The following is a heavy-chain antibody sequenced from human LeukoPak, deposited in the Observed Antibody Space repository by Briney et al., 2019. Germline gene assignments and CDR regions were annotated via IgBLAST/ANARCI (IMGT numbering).Heavy chain of an antibody. CDR3: ARVTPSGYNYYFDY. D-gene: IGHD5-24*01. V-gene: IGHV4-59*01. J-gene: IGHJ4*02. Sequence: SETLSLTCTVSGGSISSYYWSWIRQPPGKGLEWIGYIYYSGSTNYNPSLKSRVTISVDTSKNQFSLKLSSVTAADTAVYYCARVTPSGYNYYFDYWGQGTLVAVSS. CDR2: IYYSGST. CDR1: GGSISSYY.